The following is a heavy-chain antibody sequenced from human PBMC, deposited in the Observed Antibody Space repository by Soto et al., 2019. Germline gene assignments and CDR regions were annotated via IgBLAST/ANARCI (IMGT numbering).Heavy chain of an antibody. V-gene: IGHV3-23*01. D-gene: IGHD1-26*01. J-gene: IGHJ4*02. CDR1: GFTFSSYA. CDR3: AKLVTSSSQY. Sequence: PGGSLRLSCAASGFTFSSYAMIWVRQAPGKGLEWVSAIDASGAYTYYSGSVKGRSTISRDNSRNTLFLQMNSLRADDTALYYCAKLVTSSSQYWGQGTLVTVSS. CDR2: IDASGAYT.